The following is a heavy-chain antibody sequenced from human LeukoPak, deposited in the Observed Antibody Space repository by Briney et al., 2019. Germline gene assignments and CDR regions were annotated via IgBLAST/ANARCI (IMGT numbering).Heavy chain of an antibody. CDR1: GYTFTGYY. CDR2: MNPKEGGT. J-gene: IGHJ4*02. Sequence: ASVKVSCEASGYTFTGYYIHWVRQAPGQGLEWMGWMNPKEGGTNYAQKFQGRVTMTRDTSISTAYMELSRLRSDDTAVYYCARTNLDCKNGVCYDYWGQGTPVTVSS. CDR3: ARTNLDCKNGVCYDY. V-gene: IGHV1-2*02. D-gene: IGHD2-8*01.